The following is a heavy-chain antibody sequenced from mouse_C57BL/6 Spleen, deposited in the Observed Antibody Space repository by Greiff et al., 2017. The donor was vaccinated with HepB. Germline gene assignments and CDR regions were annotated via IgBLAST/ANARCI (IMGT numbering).Heavy chain of an antibody. D-gene: IGHD1-1*01. CDR3: ARLNYYGSSYRYFDY. Sequence: QVQLQQSGAELARPGASVKLSCKASGYTFTSYGISWVKQRTGQGLEWIGEIYPRSGNTYYNEKFKGKATLTADKSSSTAYMELRILTSEDSAVYFCARLNYYGSSYRYFDYWGQGTTLKVSS. J-gene: IGHJ2*01. CDR1: GYTFTSYG. V-gene: IGHV1-81*01. CDR2: IYPRSGNT.